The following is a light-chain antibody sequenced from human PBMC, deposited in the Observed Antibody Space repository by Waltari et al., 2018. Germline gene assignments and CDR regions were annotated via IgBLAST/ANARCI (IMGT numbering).Light chain of an antibody. V-gene: IGKV3-20*01. J-gene: IGKJ2*01. CDR1: RGVSSSS. CDR3: QQYDSSLYT. CDR2: GAS. Sequence: LTQSPSFLSASVGDRVTLSCRASRGVSSSSLAWYQQKPGQAPRLLIYGASTRATGIPDRFSGSGSGTDFTLTISRLEPEDFAVYYCQQYDSSLYTFGQGTKLEI.